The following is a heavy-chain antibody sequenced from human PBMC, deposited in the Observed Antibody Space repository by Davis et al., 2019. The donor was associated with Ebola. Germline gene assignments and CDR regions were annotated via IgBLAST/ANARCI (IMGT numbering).Heavy chain of an antibody. CDR1: GFSFRDYA. CDR2: IIYDGSTK. D-gene: IGHD5-18*01. V-gene: IGHV3-30-3*01. J-gene: IGHJ3*02. CDR3: ARVTRGYSYGYDDFDI. Sequence: GESLKISCAASGFSFRDYAIHWVRQAPGKGLEWVAIIIYDGSTKYYADSVKGRFTISRDNSKNTLYLQMNSLRTEDTALYYCARVTRGYSYGYDDFDIWGQGTMVTVSS.